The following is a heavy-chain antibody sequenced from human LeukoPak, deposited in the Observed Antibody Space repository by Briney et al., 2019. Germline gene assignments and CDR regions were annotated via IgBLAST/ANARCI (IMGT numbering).Heavy chain of an antibody. CDR3: ARVGWGSAPYFDY. Sequence: KTSETLSLTCTVSGGSISSRSYYWSWIRQPAGKGLEWIGRIYTSGSTNYNPSLKSQVTISVDTSKNQFSLKLSSVTAADTAVYYCARVGWGSAPYFDYWGQGTLVTVSS. CDR2: IYTSGST. J-gene: IGHJ4*02. V-gene: IGHV4-61*02. CDR1: GGSISSRSYY. D-gene: IGHD3-16*01.